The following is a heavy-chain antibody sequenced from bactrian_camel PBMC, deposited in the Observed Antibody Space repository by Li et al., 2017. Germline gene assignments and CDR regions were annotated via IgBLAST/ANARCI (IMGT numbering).Heavy chain of an antibody. CDR2: VDSDRRT. CDR3: SAVDVDGNCRRAFGS. CDR1: EYRHC. D-gene: IGHD8*01. J-gene: IGHJ6*01. Sequence: HVQLVESGGGSVQAGGSLRLYCAASEYRHCMGWFRQAPGKEREGVARVDSDRRTKYADSVQGRFTISKDNAKNTLYLQMNSLKSEDTAMYYCSAVDVDGNCRRAFGSRGQGTQVTVS. V-gene: IGHV3S53*01.